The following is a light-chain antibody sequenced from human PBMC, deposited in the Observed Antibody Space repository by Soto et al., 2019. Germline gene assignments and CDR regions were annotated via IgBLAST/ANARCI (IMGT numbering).Light chain of an antibody. CDR2: SAS. CDR1: QGISSD. Sequence: IQLTQSPSSLSASVGDRVTITCRASQGISSDLAWYQQKPGKAPKLLIYSASTLQNGVPSRFSGSGSGTDFPLPISGLQLEDFATYYCPQLNSYPVTFGQVTRLEIK. V-gene: IGKV1-9*01. CDR3: PQLNSYPVT. J-gene: IGKJ5*01.